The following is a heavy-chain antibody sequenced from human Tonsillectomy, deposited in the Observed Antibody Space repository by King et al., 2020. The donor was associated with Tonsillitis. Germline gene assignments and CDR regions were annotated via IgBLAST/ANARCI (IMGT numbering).Heavy chain of an antibody. Sequence: VQLVESGGGLVKPGGSLRLSCAASGFTFSSYSMNWVRQAPGKGLEWVSSISSSSSYIYYADSVKGRFTISRDNAKNSLYLQMNSLRAEDTAVYYCARIDVVVPAANTPSDYWGQGTLVTVSS. CDR3: ARIDVVVPAANTPSDY. CDR1: GFTFSSYS. J-gene: IGHJ4*02. D-gene: IGHD2-2*01. V-gene: IGHV3-21*01. CDR2: ISSSSSYI.